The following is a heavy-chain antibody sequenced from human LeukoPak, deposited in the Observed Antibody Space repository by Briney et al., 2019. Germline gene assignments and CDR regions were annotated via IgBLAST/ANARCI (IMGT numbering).Heavy chain of an antibody. D-gene: IGHD3-3*01. CDR1: GLTFSSSW. Sequence: GGSLRLSCAVSGLTFSSSWMDWVRQAPGKGLEWVANIKQDGSEKYYMDSVKGRFTISRDNAKNSLYLQMNSLRAEDTAVYYCARILRDYGFWSGYEGAFDYWGQGTLVTVSS. CDR3: ARILRDYGFWSGYEGAFDY. CDR2: IKQDGSEK. J-gene: IGHJ4*02. V-gene: IGHV3-7*01.